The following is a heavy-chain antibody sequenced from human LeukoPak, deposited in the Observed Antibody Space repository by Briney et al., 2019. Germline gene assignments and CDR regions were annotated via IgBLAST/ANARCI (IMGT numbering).Heavy chain of an antibody. CDR1: GFTFSSYG. D-gene: IGHD5-18*01. J-gene: IGHJ3*02. Sequence: QPGGSLRLSCAASGFTFSSYGMHWVRQAPGKGLEWVAVISYDGSNKYYADSVKGRFTISRDNSKNTLYLHMNSLRAEDTAVYYCAKDLSAMALDGHDAFDIWGQGTMVTVSS. CDR2: ISYDGSNK. CDR3: AKDLSAMALDGHDAFDI. V-gene: IGHV3-30*18.